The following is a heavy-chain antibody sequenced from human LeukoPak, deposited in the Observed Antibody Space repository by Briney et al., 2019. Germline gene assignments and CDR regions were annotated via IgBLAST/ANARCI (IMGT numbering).Heavy chain of an antibody. CDR3: ARPQSMTGVAAFDI. J-gene: IGHJ3*02. V-gene: IGHV5-51*03. D-gene: IGHD3-10*01. Sequence: KPGESLKISCKGSGYSFTSYWIGWVRQMPGKGLEWRGIIYPGDSDTRYSPSFQGQVTISADKSISTAYLQWSSLKASDTAMYYCARPQSMTGVAAFDISGQGTMVTVSS. CDR1: GYSFTSYW. CDR2: IYPGDSDT.